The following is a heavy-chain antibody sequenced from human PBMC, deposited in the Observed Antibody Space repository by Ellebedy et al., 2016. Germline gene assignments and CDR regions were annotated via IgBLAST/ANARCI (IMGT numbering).Heavy chain of an antibody. Sequence: SVKVSXKASGGTFSSYAISWVRQAPGQGLEWMGGIIPIFGTANYAQKFQGRVTITADESTSTAYMELSSLRSEDTAVYYCARPPISSSGYHGKYYYYGMDVWGQGTTVTVSS. V-gene: IGHV1-69*13. CDR1: GGTFSSYA. CDR2: IIPIFGTA. D-gene: IGHD3-3*01. J-gene: IGHJ6*02. CDR3: ARPPISSSGYHGKYYYYGMDV.